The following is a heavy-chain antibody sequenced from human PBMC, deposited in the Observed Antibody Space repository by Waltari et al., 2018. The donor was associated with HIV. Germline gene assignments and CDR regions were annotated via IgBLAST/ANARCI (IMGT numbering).Heavy chain of an antibody. J-gene: IGHJ4*02. CDR1: GFTFSRYA. CDR3: ARGGYGWLPDGY. Sequence: QVQLVESGGGVVQPGRSLSLSCAASGFTFSRYAIHWVRQAPGKGLEWVAVISYDGSNKYYADSVKGRFTISRDNSKNTLYLQMNSLRAEDTAVYYCARGGYGWLPDGYWGQGTLVTVSS. CDR2: ISYDGSNK. V-gene: IGHV3-30-3*01. D-gene: IGHD5-18*01.